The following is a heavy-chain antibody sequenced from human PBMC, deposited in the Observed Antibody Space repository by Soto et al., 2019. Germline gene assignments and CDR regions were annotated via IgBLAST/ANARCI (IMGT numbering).Heavy chain of an antibody. D-gene: IGHD3-22*01. V-gene: IGHV1-3*01. CDR1: GYTFTSYA. Sequence: ASVKVSCKASGYTFTSYAMHWVRQAPGQRLEWMGWINAGNGNTKYSQKFQGRVTITRDTSASTAYMELSSLRSEDTAVYYCARDPEDYYDSSGYYYFERWFGPWGQGTLVTVSS. CDR3: ARDPEDYYDSSGYYYFERWFGP. CDR2: INAGNGNT. J-gene: IGHJ5*02.